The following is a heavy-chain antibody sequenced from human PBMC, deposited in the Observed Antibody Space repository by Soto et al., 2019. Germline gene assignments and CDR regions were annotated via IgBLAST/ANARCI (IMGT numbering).Heavy chain of an antibody. CDR2: IYYSGST. J-gene: IGHJ4*02. CDR1: GGSISSYY. CDR3: ARLVRIGYYDILTGTYYFDY. D-gene: IGHD3-9*01. Sequence: SETLSLTCTVSGGSISSYYWSWIRQPPGKGLEWIGYIYYSGSTNYNPSLKSRVTISVDTSKNQFSLKLSSVTAADTAVYYCARLVRIGYYDILTGTYYFDYWGQGTLVTVSS. V-gene: IGHV4-59*08.